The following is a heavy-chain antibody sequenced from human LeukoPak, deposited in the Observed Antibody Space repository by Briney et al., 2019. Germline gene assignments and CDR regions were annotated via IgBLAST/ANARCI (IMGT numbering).Heavy chain of an antibody. CDR3: ARDGPFPMVRLPSFDP. CDR1: GYTFTGYY. CDR2: INPNSGGT. D-gene: IGHD3-10*01. Sequence: ASVKVSCKASGYTFTGYYMHWVRQAPGQGLEWMGWINPNSGGTNYAQKFQGRVTMTRDTSISTAYMELSRLRSDDTAVYYCARDGPFPMVRLPSFDPWGQGTLVTVSS. J-gene: IGHJ5*02. V-gene: IGHV1-2*02.